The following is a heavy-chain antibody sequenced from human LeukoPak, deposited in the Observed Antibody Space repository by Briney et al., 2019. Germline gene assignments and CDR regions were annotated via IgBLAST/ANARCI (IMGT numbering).Heavy chain of an antibody. D-gene: IGHD2-2*01. CDR2: IIPILGIA. J-gene: IGHJ5*02. CDR3: ASSTSPYCSSTSCQTRWFDP. CDR1: GGSFSSYA. Sequence: ASVKVSCKASGGSFSSYAISWVRQAAGQGLEWMGRIIPILGIANYAQKFQGRVTITADKSTSTAYMELSSLRSEDTAVYYCASSTSPYCSSTSCQTRWFDPWGQGTLVTVSS. V-gene: IGHV1-69*04.